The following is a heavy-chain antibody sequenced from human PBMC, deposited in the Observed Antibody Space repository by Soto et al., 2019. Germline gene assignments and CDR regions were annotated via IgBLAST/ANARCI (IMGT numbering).Heavy chain of an antibody. CDR2: IVVGSGNT. J-gene: IGHJ4*02. Sequence: GASVKVSCKASGFTFTSSAMQWVRQARGQRLEWIGWIVVGSGNTNYAQKFQERVTITRDMSTSTAYMELSSLRSEDTAVYYCTKDECRGDSCYLGLWGQAPLVTVSS. CDR1: GFTFTSSA. CDR3: TKDECRGDSCYLGL. D-gene: IGHD2-15*01. V-gene: IGHV1-58*02.